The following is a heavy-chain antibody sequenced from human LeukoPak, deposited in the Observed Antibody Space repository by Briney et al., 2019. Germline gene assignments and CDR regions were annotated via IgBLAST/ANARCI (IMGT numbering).Heavy chain of an antibody. V-gene: IGHV1-2*02. CDR2: INPNTGGT. Sequence: ASVKASCKASGYNFTGYYLHWVRHAPGQGLEWMGWINPNTGGTNYAQKFQGRVTMTGDTSISTAYMELSRLRSDDTAVYYCARFYSGYGNYYYYMDVWGKGTTVTVSS. D-gene: IGHD5-12*01. CDR3: ARFYSGYGNYYYYMDV. CDR1: GYNFTGYY. J-gene: IGHJ6*03.